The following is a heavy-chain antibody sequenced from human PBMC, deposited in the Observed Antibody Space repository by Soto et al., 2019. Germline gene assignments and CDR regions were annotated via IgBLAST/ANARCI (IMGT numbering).Heavy chain of an antibody. CDR3: AGRRDGYNHFDY. V-gene: IGHV5-51*04. Sequence: GESLKISCKGSGYNLMNYWIGWVRQMPGKGLEWMGIIYPVDSDTRYSPSFQGQVTISADKPINIVYLQWNSLKASDTAMYYCAGRRDGYNHFDYWGQGTLVTVSS. J-gene: IGHJ4*02. CDR2: IYPVDSDT. CDR1: GYNLMNYW. D-gene: IGHD5-12*01.